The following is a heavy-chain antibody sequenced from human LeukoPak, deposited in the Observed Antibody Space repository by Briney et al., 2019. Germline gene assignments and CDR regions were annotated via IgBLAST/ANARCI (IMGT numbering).Heavy chain of an antibody. J-gene: IGHJ4*02. V-gene: IGHV3-23*01. Sequence: GGSLRLSCAASGFTFDDYGMSWVRQAPGKGLEWVSAISGSGGSTYYADSVKGRFTISRDNSKNTLYLQMNSLRAEDTAVYYCAKDSEVVPAAQFDYWGQGTLVTVSS. CDR2: ISGSGGST. D-gene: IGHD2-2*01. CDR3: AKDSEVVPAAQFDY. CDR1: GFTFDDYG.